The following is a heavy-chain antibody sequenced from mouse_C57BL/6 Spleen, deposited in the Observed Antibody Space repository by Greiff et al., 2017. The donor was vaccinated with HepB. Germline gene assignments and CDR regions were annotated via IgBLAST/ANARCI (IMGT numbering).Heavy chain of an antibody. CDR3: ARDYDEGYAMDY. D-gene: IGHD2-4*01. J-gene: IGHJ4*01. CDR1: GYTFTSYW. CDR2: IDPSDSET. V-gene: IGHV1-52*01. Sequence: QVHVKQPGAELVRPGSSVKLSCKASGYTFTSYWMHWVKQRPIQGLEWIGNIDPSDSETHYNQKFKDKATLTVDKSSSTAYMQLSSLTSEDSAVYYCARDYDEGYAMDYWGQGTSVTVSS.